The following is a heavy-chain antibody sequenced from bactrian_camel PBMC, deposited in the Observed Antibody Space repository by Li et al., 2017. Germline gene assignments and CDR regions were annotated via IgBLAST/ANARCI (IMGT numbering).Heavy chain of an antibody. Sequence: VQLVESGGGLVQPGGSLRLSCAAASGFTFSSYAMSWVRQVPGKGLEWVSGINRGGDSTDYADSVKGRFTISRDNAKNIVYLQMNSLKSEDTALYYCAKDLYYGLGYEGNFGYWGRGTQVTVS. CDR3: AKDLYYGLGYEGNFGY. V-gene: IGHV3S40*01. CDR1: GFTFSSYA. D-gene: IGHD5*01. J-gene: IGHJ6*01. CDR2: INRGGDST.